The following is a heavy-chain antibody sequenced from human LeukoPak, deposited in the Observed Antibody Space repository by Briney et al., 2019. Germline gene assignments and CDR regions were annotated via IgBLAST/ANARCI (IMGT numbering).Heavy chain of an antibody. CDR3: AKGATEGYYYYYGLDV. Sequence: ASVKVSCKASGYTFTSYYMHWVRQAPGQGLEWRGWINPKSGATTYAQKFQDRVTLTRDTAINTAYMDLSGLTSDDTAVFYCAKGATEGYYYYYGLDVWGQGTTVTVSS. CDR1: GYTFTSYY. J-gene: IGHJ6*02. V-gene: IGHV1-2*02. CDR2: INPKSGAT.